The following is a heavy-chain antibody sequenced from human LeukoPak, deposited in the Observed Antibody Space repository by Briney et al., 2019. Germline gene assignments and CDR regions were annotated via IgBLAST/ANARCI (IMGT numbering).Heavy chain of an antibody. D-gene: IGHD2-15*01. Sequence: PGGSLRLSCAASGFTFSSYGMSWVRQAPGKGLEWVSAISGSGGSTYYADSVKGRFTISRDNSKNTLYLQMNSLRAGDTAVYYCARLLSGGSRAFDIWGQGTRVTVSS. V-gene: IGHV3-23*01. CDR3: ARLLSGGSRAFDI. CDR1: GFTFSSYG. J-gene: IGHJ3*02. CDR2: ISGSGGST.